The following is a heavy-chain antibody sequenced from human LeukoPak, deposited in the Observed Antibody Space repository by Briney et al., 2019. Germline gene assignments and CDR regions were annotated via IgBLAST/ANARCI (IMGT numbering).Heavy chain of an antibody. V-gene: IGHV4-59*01. Sequence: SETLSLTCPVSGGSISNYYYWTWIRQPPGMGLEWIGSVYYTGSTNFNPSLKSRVTMSLDTSRNQFSLKLTSLTAADTAVYYCARGAMATTPFFDYWGQGTLVTVSS. CDR3: ARGAMATTPFFDY. J-gene: IGHJ4*02. CDR1: GGSISNYY. CDR2: VYYTGST. D-gene: IGHD5-24*01.